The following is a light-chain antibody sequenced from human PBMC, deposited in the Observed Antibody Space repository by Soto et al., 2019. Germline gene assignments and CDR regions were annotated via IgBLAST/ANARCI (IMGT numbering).Light chain of an antibody. CDR1: IDDVTAYYR. CDR3: SVYTRTSTYV. Sequence: QSALTQPPSVSGSPGQSVTISCSGTIDDVTAYYRVSWYQQTPGTAPKLMIYDVSNRPSGVPDRFSGSRSGNTASLTISGLQAEDEGDYYCSVYTRTSTYVFGTGPKLTVL. J-gene: IGLJ1*01. V-gene: IGLV2-18*01. CDR2: DVS.